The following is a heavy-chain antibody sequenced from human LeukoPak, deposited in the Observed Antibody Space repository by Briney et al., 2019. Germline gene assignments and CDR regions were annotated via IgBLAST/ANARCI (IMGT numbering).Heavy chain of an antibody. D-gene: IGHD3-3*01. CDR2: INSDGSST. CDR1: GSTFSSYW. V-gene: IGHV3-74*01. Sequence: GGSLRLSCAASGSTFSSYWMHWVRQAPGKGLVWVSRINSDGSSTTYADSVKGRFTISRDNAKNTLYLQMNSLRAEDTAVYYCAREEAITIFGVDYNWFDPWGQGTLVTVSS. CDR3: AREEAITIFGVDYNWFDP. J-gene: IGHJ5*02.